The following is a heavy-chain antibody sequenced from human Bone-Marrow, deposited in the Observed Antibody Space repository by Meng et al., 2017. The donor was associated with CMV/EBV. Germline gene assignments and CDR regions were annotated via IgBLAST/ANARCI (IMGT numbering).Heavy chain of an antibody. CDR2: MNPNSGNT. CDR1: GYTFTSYD. Sequence: ASVKVSCKASGYTFTSYDINWVRQATGQGLEWMGWMNPNSGNTGYAQKFQGRVTMTRNTSISTAYMELSRLRSDDTAVYYCSRKGYCSSTSCYYGMDVWGQGTTVTVSS. D-gene: IGHD2-2*01. V-gene: IGHV1-8*01. J-gene: IGHJ6*02. CDR3: SRKGYCSSTSCYYGMDV.